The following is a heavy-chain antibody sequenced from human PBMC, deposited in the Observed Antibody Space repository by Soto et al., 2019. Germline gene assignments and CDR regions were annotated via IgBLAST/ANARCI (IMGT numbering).Heavy chain of an antibody. CDR1: GFFFSDSE. J-gene: IGHJ3*02. D-gene: IGHD3-10*01. CDR2: IRHAGYI. Sequence: VQLVESGGGLVQPGGSLRLSCVGSGFFFSDSEINWVRQAPGKGLEWVASIRHAGYIYYSDAVKGRFTIFRDNSQNSVYLQMNALRVEDTAFYYCAKGRGPEISATIIGDMWGQGTLVTVS. CDR3: AKGRGPEISATIIGDM. V-gene: IGHV3-48*03.